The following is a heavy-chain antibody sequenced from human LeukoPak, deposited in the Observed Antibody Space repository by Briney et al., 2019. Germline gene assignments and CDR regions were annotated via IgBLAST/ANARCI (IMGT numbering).Heavy chain of an antibody. J-gene: IGHJ4*02. CDR1: GGTFSSYA. CDR3: ARSPVLERTLYYFDY. CDR2: IIPIFGTA. D-gene: IGHD1-1*01. Sequence: SVKVSCKASGGTFSSYAISWVRQAPGQGLEWMGGIIPIFGTANYAQKFQGRVTITTDESTSTAYMELSSLRSEDTAVYYCARSPVLERTLYYFDYWGQGTLVTASS. V-gene: IGHV1-69*05.